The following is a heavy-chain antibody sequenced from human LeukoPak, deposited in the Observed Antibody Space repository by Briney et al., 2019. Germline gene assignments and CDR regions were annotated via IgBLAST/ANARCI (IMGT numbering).Heavy chain of an antibody. D-gene: IGHD4-17*01. V-gene: IGHV3-23*01. CDR3: ARDLITVTTPLGMDV. CDR1: GFTFSSYA. CDR2: ISGSGGST. Sequence: GGSLRLSCAASGFTFSSYAMSWVRQAPGKGLEWVSAISGSGGSTYYADSVKGWFTISRDNSKNTLYLQMNSLRAEDTAVYYCARDLITVTTPLGMDVWGQGTTVTVSS. J-gene: IGHJ6*02.